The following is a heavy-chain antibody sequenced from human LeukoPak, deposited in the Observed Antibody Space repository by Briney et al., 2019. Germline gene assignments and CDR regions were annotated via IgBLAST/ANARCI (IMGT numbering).Heavy chain of an antibody. CDR2: ISYDGSNK. J-gene: IGHJ4*02. D-gene: IGHD5-18*01. CDR3: AKDQRAMDD. CDR1: GFTFSSYG. V-gene: IGHV3-30*18. Sequence: PGGSLRLSCAASGFTFSSYGMHWVRQAPGKGLEWVAVISYDGSNKYYADSVKGRFTIPRDNSKNTLYLQMNSLRAEDTAVYYCAKDQRAMDDWGQGTLVTVSS.